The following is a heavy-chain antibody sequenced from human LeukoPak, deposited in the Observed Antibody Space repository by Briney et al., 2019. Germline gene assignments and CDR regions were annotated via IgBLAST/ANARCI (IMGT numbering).Heavy chain of an antibody. D-gene: IGHD3-22*01. Sequence: GGSLRLSCAASGFTVSSNYMSWVRQAPGKGQEWVSVIYSGGSTYYADSVKGRFTISRDNSKNTLYLQMNSLRAEDTAVYYCARDGAHYYDSSGYLFDYWGQGTLVTVSS. CDR1: GFTVSSNY. J-gene: IGHJ4*02. CDR3: ARDGAHYYDSSGYLFDY. CDR2: IYSGGST. V-gene: IGHV3-53*01.